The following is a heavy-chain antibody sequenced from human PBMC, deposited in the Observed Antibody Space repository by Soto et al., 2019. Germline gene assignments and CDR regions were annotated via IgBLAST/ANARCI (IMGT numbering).Heavy chain of an antibody. Sequence: ASVKVSCKASGGTFSSYAISWVRQAPGQGLEWMGGIIPIFGTANYAQKFQGRDAITADESTSTAYMELSSLRSEDTAVYYCARGYYDSSGYYFDYWGQGTLVTVSS. CDR2: IIPIFGTA. CDR3: ARGYYDSSGYYFDY. J-gene: IGHJ4*02. CDR1: GGTFSSYA. V-gene: IGHV1-69*13. D-gene: IGHD3-22*01.